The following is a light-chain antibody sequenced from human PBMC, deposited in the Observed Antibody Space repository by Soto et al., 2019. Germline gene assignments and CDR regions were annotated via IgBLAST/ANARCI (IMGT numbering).Light chain of an antibody. J-gene: IGLJ2*01. Sequence: QSALTQPPSVSGSLGQSVTISCTGTSSDFGTHNRASWYQQPPGTAPKLIIHDVTTRPSGVPDRFSGSRSGNTASLTISGLQAEDEGYYYCSSFTRSSTWVFGGGTKLTVL. CDR1: SSDFGTHNR. V-gene: IGLV2-18*02. CDR3: SSFTRSSTWV. CDR2: DVT.